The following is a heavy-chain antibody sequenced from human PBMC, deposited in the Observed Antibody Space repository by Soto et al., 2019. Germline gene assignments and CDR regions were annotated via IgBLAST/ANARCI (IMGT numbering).Heavy chain of an antibody. V-gene: IGHV1-69*02. Sequence: QVQLVQSGAEVKKPGSSVKVSCKASGGTFSSYTISWVRQAPGQGLEWMGRIIPILGIANYAQKFQGRVTITADKSTSTAYMELSSLRSEDTAVYYCARASETPEALTTVTNDYWGQGTLVTVSS. J-gene: IGHJ4*02. CDR2: IIPILGIA. CDR1: GGTFSSYT. D-gene: IGHD4-17*01. CDR3: ARASETPEALTTVTNDY.